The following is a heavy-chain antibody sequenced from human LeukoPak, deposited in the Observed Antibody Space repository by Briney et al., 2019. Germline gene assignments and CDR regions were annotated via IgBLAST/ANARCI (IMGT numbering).Heavy chain of an antibody. Sequence: SKTLSLTCTVSGGSISSYYWSWIRQPAGKGLEWIGRICTSGSTNYNPSLKSRVTMSVDTSKNQFSLKLSSVTAADTAVYYCARDGKGSGGSHDWYYFDYWGQGTLVTVSS. CDR3: ARDGKGSGGSHDWYYFDY. D-gene: IGHD2-15*01. CDR2: ICTSGST. V-gene: IGHV4-4*07. J-gene: IGHJ4*02. CDR1: GGSISSYY.